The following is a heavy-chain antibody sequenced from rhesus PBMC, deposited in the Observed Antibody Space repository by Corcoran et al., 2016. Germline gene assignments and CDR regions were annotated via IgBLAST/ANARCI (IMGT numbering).Heavy chain of an antibody. J-gene: IGHJ4*01. Sequence: EVQLVQSGAEVKTPGASVKISCQASGYTFTDSYLHWVRQAPGKGREWMGRVDPEDGEAIHAQKFQDRGTITADTSTDTAYMELSSLRSEDTAVYYCATGGVGYWGQGVLVTISS. V-gene: IGHV1-111*02. CDR3: ATGGVGY. D-gene: IGHD3-34*01. CDR1: GYTFTDSY. CDR2: VDPEDGEA.